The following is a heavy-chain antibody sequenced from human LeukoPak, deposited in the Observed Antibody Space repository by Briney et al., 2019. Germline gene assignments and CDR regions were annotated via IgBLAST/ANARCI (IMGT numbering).Heavy chain of an antibody. D-gene: IGHD2-2*01. CDR2: ISYDGSNK. CDR3: ARDAYCSSTSCYLATGSSYNWFDP. J-gene: IGHJ5*02. V-gene: IGHV3-30-3*01. Sequence: PGRSLRLSCAASGFTFSSYAMHWVRQAPGKGLEWVAVISYDGSNKYYADSVKGRFTISRDNSKNTLYLQMNSLRAEDTAVYYCARDAYCSSTSCYLATGSSYNWFDPWGQGTLVTVSS. CDR1: GFTFSSYA.